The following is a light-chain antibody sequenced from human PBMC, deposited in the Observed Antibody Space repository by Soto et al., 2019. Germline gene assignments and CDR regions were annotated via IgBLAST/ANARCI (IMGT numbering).Light chain of an antibody. J-gene: IGLJ3*02. CDR1: SSNIGSNF. V-gene: IGLV1-47*01. Sequence: QSVLTQPPSASGTPGQRVTISCSGSSSNIGSNFVYWYQQFPGTAPKLLIYRNNQRPSGVPDRFSGSKSGTSASLAISGLPSGDEADYYCAAWDDSLSGWVFGGGTQLTVL. CDR3: AAWDDSLSGWV. CDR2: RNN.